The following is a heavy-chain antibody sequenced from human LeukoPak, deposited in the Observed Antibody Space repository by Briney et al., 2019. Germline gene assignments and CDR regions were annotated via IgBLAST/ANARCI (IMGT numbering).Heavy chain of an antibody. CDR3: ARTMATIFPYFDF. CDR1: GFTVSSNH. D-gene: IGHD5-24*01. Sequence: GWSLRLSCAASGFTVSSNHMSWVRQAPGKGLEWVSVIYSGGSTYYADSVKGRFTISRDNSKNTLYLQMNSLRAEDTAVYYCARTMATIFPYFDFWGQGTLVTVSS. J-gene: IGHJ4*02. CDR2: IYSGGST. V-gene: IGHV3-53*01.